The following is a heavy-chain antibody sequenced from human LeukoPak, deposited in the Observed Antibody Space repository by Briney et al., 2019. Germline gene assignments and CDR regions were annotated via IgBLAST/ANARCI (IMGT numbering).Heavy chain of an antibody. Sequence: GGSLRLSCAASGFTFSSYGMNWVRQAPGKGLERVAFIRYDGSNKYSADSVKGRFTIYRYNSKTTLYLQMNSLRAEDTAVYFFFKQKTQYDILTGYYIMARTPSNWFDPWGQGTLVTVSS. CDR1: GFTFSSYG. CDR3: FKQKTQYDILTGYYIMARTPSNWFDP. J-gene: IGHJ5*02. V-gene: IGHV3-30*02. CDR2: IRYDGSNK. D-gene: IGHD3-9*01.